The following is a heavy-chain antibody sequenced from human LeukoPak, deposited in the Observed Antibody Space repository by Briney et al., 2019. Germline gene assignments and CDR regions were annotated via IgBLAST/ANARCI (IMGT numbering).Heavy chain of an antibody. V-gene: IGHV3-7*01. J-gene: IGHJ4*02. CDR2: IKQDGSEK. CDR3: ARDADYDSSGLVDY. D-gene: IGHD3-22*01. CDR1: GFTFDDYG. Sequence: GGSLRLSCAASGFTFDDYGMSWVRQAPGKGLEWVANIKQDGSEKYYVDSVKGRFTISRDNAKNSLYLQMNSLRVEDTAVYYCARDADYDSSGLVDYWGQGTLVTVSS.